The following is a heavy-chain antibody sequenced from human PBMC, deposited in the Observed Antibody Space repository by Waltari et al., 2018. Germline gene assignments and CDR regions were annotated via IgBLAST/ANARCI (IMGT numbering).Heavy chain of an antibody. Sequence: VQLVDSGGGLVKPGGSLSLSCAASGFTFSRSWMSWVRQAPGKGLGWVCRIRSKTDGETTDYAAPVKGRFTISRDDSKNTLFLQMDSLKSEDTAVYYCTTGGVKGPHDAFDIWGQGTIVTVSS. D-gene: IGHD2-8*01. J-gene: IGHJ3*02. CDR2: IRSKTDGETT. CDR1: GFTFSRSW. CDR3: TTGGVKGPHDAFDI. V-gene: IGHV3-15*01.